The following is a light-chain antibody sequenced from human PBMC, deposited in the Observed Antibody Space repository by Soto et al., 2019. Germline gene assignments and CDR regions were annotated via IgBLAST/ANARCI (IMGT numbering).Light chain of an antibody. J-gene: IGKJ1*01. V-gene: IGKV3-15*01. Sequence: EIVLTQSPGTLSLSPGEGATLSCRASQSVSSSYIAWYQQRPGQTPSLLIYGASTRATGIPARFSGSGSGTEFTLTISSLQSEDFAVYYCQQYNNWWTFGQGTKVDIK. CDR1: QSVSSS. CDR2: GAS. CDR3: QQYNNWWT.